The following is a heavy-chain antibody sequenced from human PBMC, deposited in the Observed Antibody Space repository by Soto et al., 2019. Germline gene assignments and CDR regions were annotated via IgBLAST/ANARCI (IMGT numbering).Heavy chain of an antibody. J-gene: IGHJ6*03. V-gene: IGHV3-30*18. CDR3: AKRAARRPYYYYSMDV. Sequence: VQLVESGGGVVQPGRSLRLSCAASGFTFSSYGMHWVRQAPGKGLEWVAVISYDGSNKYYADSVKGRFTISRDNSKNTLYLQMNSLSAEDTAVYYCAKRAARRPYYYYSMDVWGKGTTVTVSS. D-gene: IGHD6-6*01. CDR2: ISYDGSNK. CDR1: GFTFSSYG.